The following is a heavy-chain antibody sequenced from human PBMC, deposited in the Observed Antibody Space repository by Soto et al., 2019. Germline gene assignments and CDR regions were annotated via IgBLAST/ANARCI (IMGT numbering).Heavy chain of an antibody. CDR1: GGSISSGGYS. Sequence: QLQLQESGSGLVKPSQTLSLTCAVSGGSISSGGYSWSCIRQPPGKGLEWIGYIYHSGSTYYNPSIKSRVSIPVDRSKNQFSLKLSSVTAADTAVYYGARDYPFTDRFGTGWFDPWGQGTLVTVSS. CDR3: ARDYPFTDRFGTGWFDP. V-gene: IGHV4-30-2*01. D-gene: IGHD3-16*01. J-gene: IGHJ5*02. CDR2: IYHSGST.